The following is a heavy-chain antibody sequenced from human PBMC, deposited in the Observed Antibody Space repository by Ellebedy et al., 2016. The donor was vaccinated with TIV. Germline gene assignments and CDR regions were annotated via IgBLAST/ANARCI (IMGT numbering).Heavy chain of an antibody. CDR1: GFTFSDYW. D-gene: IGHD4-17*01. Sequence: GGSLRLSCAASGFTFSDYWMSWVRQAPGKGLEWVANIESDGGEKNYVDSVKGRFTISRDNAKNSLYLQMNSLRAEDTAVYYCARLPTVTTSLDIWGQGTMVTVSS. J-gene: IGHJ3*02. CDR3: ARLPTVTTSLDI. CDR2: IESDGGEK. V-gene: IGHV3-7*03.